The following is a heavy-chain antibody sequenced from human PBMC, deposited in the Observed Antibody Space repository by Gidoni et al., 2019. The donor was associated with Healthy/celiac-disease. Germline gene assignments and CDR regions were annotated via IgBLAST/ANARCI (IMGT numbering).Heavy chain of an antibody. D-gene: IGHD2-2*01. J-gene: IGHJ5*02. Sequence: EVQLLESGGGLVQHGGSLRLSCAASGFPFSSYAMSWVRQAPGKGLEWVSAIRGSGGSTYYADSVKGRFTISRDNSKNTLYLQMNSLRAEDTAVYYCAKEEEGYCSSTSCPQYNWFDPWGQGTLVTVSS. CDR1: GFPFSSYA. CDR2: IRGSGGST. CDR3: AKEEEGYCSSTSCPQYNWFDP. V-gene: IGHV3-23*01.